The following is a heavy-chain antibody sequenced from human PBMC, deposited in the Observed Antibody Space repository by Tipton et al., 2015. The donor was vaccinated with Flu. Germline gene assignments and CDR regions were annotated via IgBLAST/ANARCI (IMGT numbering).Heavy chain of an antibody. CDR2: ISAYNGNT. J-gene: IGHJ4*02. CDR1: GYTFTSYG. D-gene: IGHD3-10*01. CDR3: AREAPPFMVRGGGADY. V-gene: IGHV1-18*04. Sequence: QSGAEVKKPGASVKVSCKASGYTFTSYGISWVRQAPGQGLEWMGWISAYNGNTNYAQKLQGRVTMTTDTSTSTAYMELRSLRSDDTAVYCCAREAPPFMVRGGGADYWGQGTLVTVSS.